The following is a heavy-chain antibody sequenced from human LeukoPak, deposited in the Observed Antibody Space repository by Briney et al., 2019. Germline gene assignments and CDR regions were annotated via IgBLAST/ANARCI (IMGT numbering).Heavy chain of an antibody. CDR2: ISSSSSTI. CDR3: AREVTTPDHYYYYGVDV. V-gene: IGHV3-48*01. J-gene: IGHJ6*02. D-gene: IGHD4-17*01. CDR1: GFTFSSYG. Sequence: GGSLRLSCAASGFTFSSYGMNWVRQAPGKGLEWVSYISSSSSTIYYADSVKGRFTISRDNAKNSLYLQMNGLRAEDTAVYYCAREVTTPDHYYYYGVDVWGQGTTVTVSS.